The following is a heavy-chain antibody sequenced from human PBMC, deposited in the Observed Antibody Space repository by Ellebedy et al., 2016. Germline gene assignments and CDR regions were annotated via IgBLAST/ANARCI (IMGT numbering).Heavy chain of an antibody. V-gene: IGHV3-7*05. CDR2: MDADGSER. D-gene: IGHD2-15*01. J-gene: IGHJ4*02. CDR1: GFTFSSYA. CDR3: AKDLGAGGGSVFNY. Sequence: GGSLRLXXAASGFTFSSYAMNWVRQAPGKGLEWVANMDADGSERYYVDSVKGRFTISRDNSKNTLYLQMNSLRADDTAIYYCAKDLGAGGGSVFNYWGQGTLVTVSS.